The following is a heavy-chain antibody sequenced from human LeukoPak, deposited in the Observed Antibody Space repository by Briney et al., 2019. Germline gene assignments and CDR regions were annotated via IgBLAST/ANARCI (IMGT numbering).Heavy chain of an antibody. CDR3: AADRSGSPGS. CDR2: INHSGGT. J-gene: IGHJ5*02. CDR1: GGSFSNYY. V-gene: IGHV4-34*01. Sequence: SETLSLTCTVYGGSFSNYYWTWTRQPPGKGLEWIGEINHSGGTNYNPSLKSRITISIDTSKNQISLKLSSVTAADTAVYYCAADRSGSPGSWGQGTLVTVSS. D-gene: IGHD3-10*01.